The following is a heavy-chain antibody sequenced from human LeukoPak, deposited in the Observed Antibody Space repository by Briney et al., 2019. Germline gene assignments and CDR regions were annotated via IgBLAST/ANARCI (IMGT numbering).Heavy chain of an antibody. J-gene: IGHJ5*02. Sequence: ASGPTLVKPTQTLTLTCTFSGFSLTTTTMGVGWIRQPPGKALEWLALIFWNDDKRYSPSLTSRLTVIKDTSKNQVVLTMTNMDPVDTATYFCAHIVLGDNWFDPWGQGTLVTVSS. D-gene: IGHD3-10*02. V-gene: IGHV2-5*01. CDR1: GFSLTTTTMG. CDR2: IFWNDDK. CDR3: AHIVLGDNWFDP.